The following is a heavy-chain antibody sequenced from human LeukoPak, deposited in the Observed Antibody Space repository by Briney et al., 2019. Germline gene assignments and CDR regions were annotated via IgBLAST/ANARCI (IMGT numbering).Heavy chain of an antibody. CDR2: IYSGGTT. V-gene: IGHV3-66*01. J-gene: IGHJ4*02. D-gene: IGHD5-18*01. Sequence: TGGSLRLSCAASGFTVSSNYMSWVRQAPGKGLEWVSVIYSGGTTHYADSVKGRFTISRDNSKNTLYLQMNSLRAEDTALYYCAKALGPTYSYGLDCWGQGTLVTVSS. CDR3: AKALGPTYSYGLDC. CDR1: GFTVSSNY.